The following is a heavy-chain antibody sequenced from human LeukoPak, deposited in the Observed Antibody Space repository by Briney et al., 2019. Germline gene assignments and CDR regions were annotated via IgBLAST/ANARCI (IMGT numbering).Heavy chain of an antibody. CDR1: GFPFSSSR. CDR2: IKQDGSEK. Sequence: GGSLRHAFAASGFPFSSSRMTWGRQPPGKGLEWVANIKQDGSEKYYVDSVKGRFTISRDNAKNSLYLEVNSLRAEDTAVYYCARGASGIELLFCDFWGQGSLVTVSS. CDR3: ARGASGIELLFCDF. J-gene: IGHJ4*02. D-gene: IGHD5-18*01. V-gene: IGHV3-7*01.